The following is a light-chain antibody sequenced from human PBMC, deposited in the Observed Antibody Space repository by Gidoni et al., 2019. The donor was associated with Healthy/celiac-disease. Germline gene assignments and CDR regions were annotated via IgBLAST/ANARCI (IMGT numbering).Light chain of an antibody. J-gene: IGLJ2*01. CDR3: QAWDSSTAEV. Sequence: SYELTQPPSVSVSPGQTASITGSGDKLGDKYACWYQQKTGQSPVLVIYQDSKRPSGITERFSGSNSGNTATLTISGTQAMDEADYYCQAWDSSTAEVFGGGTKLTVL. CDR2: QDS. V-gene: IGLV3-1*01. CDR1: KLGDKY.